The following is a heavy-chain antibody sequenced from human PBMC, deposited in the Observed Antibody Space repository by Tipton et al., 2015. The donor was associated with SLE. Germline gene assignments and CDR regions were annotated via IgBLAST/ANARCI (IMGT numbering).Heavy chain of an antibody. CDR1: GGSISSDGSY. Sequence: TLSLTCVVSGGSISSDGSYWSWVRQPAGKGLQWIGHIDHSGRPYYNPSLKSRVTISVDTSKNQISLKLSSVTAADTAVYYCARDYGYCSGGSCLLFDLWGRGTLVTVSS. V-gene: IGHV4-61*09. D-gene: IGHD2-15*01. CDR2: IDHSGRP. J-gene: IGHJ2*01. CDR3: ARDYGYCSGGSCLLFDL.